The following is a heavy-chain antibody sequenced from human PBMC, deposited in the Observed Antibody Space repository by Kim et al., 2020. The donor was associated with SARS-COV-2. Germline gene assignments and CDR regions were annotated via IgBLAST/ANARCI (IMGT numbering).Heavy chain of an antibody. Sequence: GNTGYAQKFQGRVTMTRNTSISTAYMELSSLRSEDTAVYYCARGSTVVRSWGQGTLVTVSS. D-gene: IGHD4-17*01. CDR2: GNT. CDR3: ARGSTVVRS. J-gene: IGHJ4*02. V-gene: IGHV1-8*01.